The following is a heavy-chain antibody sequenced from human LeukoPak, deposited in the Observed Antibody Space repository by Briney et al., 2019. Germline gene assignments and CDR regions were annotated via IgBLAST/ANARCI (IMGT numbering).Heavy chain of an antibody. CDR3: ARTPTSHYYYGMDV. CDR2: IYPGDSDT. CDR1: GYSFTTYW. V-gene: IGHV5-51*01. J-gene: IGHJ6*02. Sequence: GESLKISCKGSGYSFTTYWIGWVRQMPGKGLEWMGIIYPGDSDTRYSPSFQGQVTISADRSINTAYLQWSSLKASDSAMYYCARTPTSHYYYGMDVWGQGTTVIVSS.